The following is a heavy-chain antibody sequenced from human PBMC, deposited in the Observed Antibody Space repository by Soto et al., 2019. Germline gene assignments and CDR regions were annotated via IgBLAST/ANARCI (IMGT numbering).Heavy chain of an antibody. Sequence: SETLSLTCTVSGDSIASPDYYWSWIRQAPGKGLELIGYVYYRGSIYYTPSFESRVSISIDTSNNQFSLKLTSVTVADSAMYFCARDEGSFDYWGQGTLVTVSS. CDR1: GDSIASPDYY. CDR2: VYYRGSI. V-gene: IGHV4-30-4*01. CDR3: ARDEGSFDY. J-gene: IGHJ4*02.